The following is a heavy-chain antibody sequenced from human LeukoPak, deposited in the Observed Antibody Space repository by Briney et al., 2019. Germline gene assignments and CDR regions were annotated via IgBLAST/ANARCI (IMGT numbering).Heavy chain of an antibody. CDR1: GGSITSYY. V-gene: IGHV4-59*01. D-gene: IGHD1-1*01. J-gene: IGHJ3*02. CDR3: ARTTIMRERFAFDI. CDR2: IYYSGST. Sequence: SETLSLTCTVSGGSITSYYWSWIRQPPGKGLEWIGYIYYSGSTNYNPSLKSRVTIPVDTSKNQFSLKLSSVTAADTAVYYCARTTIMRERFAFDIWGQGTMVTVSS.